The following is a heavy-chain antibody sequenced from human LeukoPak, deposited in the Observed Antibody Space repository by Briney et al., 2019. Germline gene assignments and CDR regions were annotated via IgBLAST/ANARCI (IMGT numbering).Heavy chain of an antibody. D-gene: IGHD2-2*01. CDR3: AKDKEIVPAFYYYYYGMDV. CDR1: GFTFSSYG. V-gene: IGHV3-30*18. J-gene: IGHJ6*02. CDR2: ISYDGSNK. Sequence: GRSLRLSCAASGFTFSSYGMHWVRQAPGKGLEWVAVISYDGSNKYYADSVKGRFTNSRDNSKNTLYLQMNSLRAEGTAVYYCAKDKEIVPAFYYYYYGMDVWGQGTTVTVSS.